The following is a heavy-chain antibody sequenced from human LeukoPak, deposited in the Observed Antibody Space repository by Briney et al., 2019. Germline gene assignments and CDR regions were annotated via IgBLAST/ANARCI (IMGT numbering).Heavy chain of an antibody. CDR1: GGTFSSYA. J-gene: IGHJ4*02. CDR3: ARDRCSSTSCYRGGY. CDR2: IIPIFGTA. Sequence: AASVKVSRKASGGTFSSYAISWVRQAPGQGLEWMGGIIPIFGTANYAQKFQGRVTITADESTSTAYMELSSLRSEDTAVYYCARDRCSSTSCYRGGYWGQGTLVTVSS. V-gene: IGHV1-69*01. D-gene: IGHD2-2*02.